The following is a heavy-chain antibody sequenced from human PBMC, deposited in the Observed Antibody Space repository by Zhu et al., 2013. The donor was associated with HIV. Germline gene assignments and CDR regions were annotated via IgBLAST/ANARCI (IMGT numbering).Heavy chain of an antibody. J-gene: IGHJ4*02. CDR1: GYTFTSYD. CDR3: ARVSDFWSGKSRPSDY. D-gene: IGHD3-3*01. V-gene: IGHV1-8*01. Sequence: QVQLVQSGAEVKKPGASVKVSCKASGYTFTSYDINWVRQATGQGLEWMGWMNPNSGNTGYAQKFQGRVTMTRNTSISTAYMELSSLRSEDTAVYYCARVSDFWSGKSRPSDYWGQGTLVTVSS. CDR2: MNPNSGNT.